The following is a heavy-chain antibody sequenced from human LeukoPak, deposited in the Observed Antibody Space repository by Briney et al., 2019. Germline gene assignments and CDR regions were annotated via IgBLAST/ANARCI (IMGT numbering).Heavy chain of an antibody. D-gene: IGHD4-17*01. CDR3: ARDWATSNYGENFDY. J-gene: IGHJ4*02. V-gene: IGHV3-48*01. CDR1: GFTFSSYS. CDR2: ISSSSSTI. Sequence: PGGSLRLSCAASGFTFSSYSMNWVRQAPGKGLEWVSYISSSSSTIYYADSVKGRFTISRDNAKNSLYLQMNSLRAEDTAVYYCARDWATSNYGENFDYWGQGTLVTVSS.